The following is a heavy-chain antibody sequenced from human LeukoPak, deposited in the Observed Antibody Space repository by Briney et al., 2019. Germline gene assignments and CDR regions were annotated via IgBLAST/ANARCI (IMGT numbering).Heavy chain of an antibody. Sequence: GGSLRLSCAASGFTFISYTMNWVRQAPGKGLEWISKISIDGSTTYYADSVKGRFTISRDNAKNSLYLQMNSLRAEDTAVYYCAKGTSGWELRGFDYWGQGTLVTVSS. V-gene: IGHV3-48*04. CDR1: GFTFISYT. CDR3: AKGTSGWELRGFDY. CDR2: ISIDGSTT. J-gene: IGHJ4*02. D-gene: IGHD1-26*01.